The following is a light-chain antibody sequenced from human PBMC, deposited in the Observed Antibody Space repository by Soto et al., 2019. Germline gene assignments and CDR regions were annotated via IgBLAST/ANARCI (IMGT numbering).Light chain of an antibody. CDR1: QGVSKW. V-gene: IGKV1-12*01. CDR3: QQANSFPLT. Sequence: DIQLTQSPSSLSASVGDIATITFRASQGVSKWLAWYQQKPGKAPILLIHGASNLQTGVPSRFSGSGSGTDFALTITSLQPEDIATYFCQQANSFPLTFGQGTRLEIK. J-gene: IGKJ5*01. CDR2: GAS.